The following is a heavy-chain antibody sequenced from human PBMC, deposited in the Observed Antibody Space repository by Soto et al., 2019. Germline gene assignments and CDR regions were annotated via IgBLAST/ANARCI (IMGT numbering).Heavy chain of an antibody. CDR3: ATQNGWFGEFDAFDI. V-gene: IGHV1-69*02. Sequence: SVKVSCKASGGTFSSYTISWVRQAPGQGLEWMGRIIPILGIANYAQKFQGRVTITADKSTSTAYMELSSLRSEDTAVYYCATQNGWFGEFDAFDIWGQGTMVTVSS. D-gene: IGHD3-10*01. CDR2: IIPILGIA. CDR1: GGTFSSYT. J-gene: IGHJ3*02.